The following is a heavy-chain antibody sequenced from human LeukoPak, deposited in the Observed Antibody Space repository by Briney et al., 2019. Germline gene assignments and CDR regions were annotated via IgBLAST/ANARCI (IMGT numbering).Heavy chain of an antibody. CDR1: GFTFSSYA. J-gene: IGHJ4*02. CDR3: ARTAMVTYYFDY. V-gene: IGHV3-30-3*01. Sequence: PGGSLRLSCAASGFTFSSYAMHWVRQAPGKGLEGVAVISYDGSNKYYADSVKGRFTISRDNSKNTLYLQMNSLRAEDTAVYYCARTAMVTYYFDYWGQGTLVTVSS. CDR2: ISYDGSNK. D-gene: IGHD5-18*01.